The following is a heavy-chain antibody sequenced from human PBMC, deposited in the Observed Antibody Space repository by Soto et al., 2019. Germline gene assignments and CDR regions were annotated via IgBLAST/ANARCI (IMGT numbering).Heavy chain of an antibody. Sequence: PSETLSLTCTFSGCSISSRSYYWGWIRQPPGKGLEWIGSIYYSGSTYYNPSLKSRVTISVDTSKDQFSLKLSSVTAADTAVYYCACIFSGGYGYGFYYYGMDVWGQGTTVT. D-gene: IGHD5-18*01. J-gene: IGHJ6*02. V-gene: IGHV4-39*01. CDR3: ACIFSGGYGYGFYYYGMDV. CDR1: GCSISSRSYY. CDR2: IYYSGST.